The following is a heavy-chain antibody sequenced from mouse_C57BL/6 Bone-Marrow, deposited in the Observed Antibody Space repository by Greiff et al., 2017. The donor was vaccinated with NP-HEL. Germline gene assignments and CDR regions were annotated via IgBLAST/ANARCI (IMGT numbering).Heavy chain of an antibody. V-gene: IGHV14-4*01. D-gene: IGHD3-2*02. CDR1: GFNIKDDY. CDR2: IDPENGDT. CDR3: TTRDSSGSFDY. Sequence: VQLKQSGAELVRPGASVKLSCTASGFNIKDDYMHWVKQRPEQGLEWIGWIDPENGDTEYASKFQGKATITADTSSNTAYLQLSSLTSEDTAVYYCTTRDSSGSFDYWGQGTTLTVSS. J-gene: IGHJ2*01.